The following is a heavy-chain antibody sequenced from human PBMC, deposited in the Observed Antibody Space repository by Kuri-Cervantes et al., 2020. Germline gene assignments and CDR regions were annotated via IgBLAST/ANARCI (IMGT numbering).Heavy chain of an antibody. CDR1: GFTFDDYA. CDR3: AKAPKDASAFDI. V-gene: IGHV3-9*01. Sequence: SLKISCAASGFTFDDYAVHWVRQAPGKGLEWVSGISWNSGSIGYADSVKGRFTISRDNAKNSLYLQMNSLRAEDTALYYCAKAPKDASAFDIWGQGTMVTVSS. CDR2: ISWNSGSI. J-gene: IGHJ3*02.